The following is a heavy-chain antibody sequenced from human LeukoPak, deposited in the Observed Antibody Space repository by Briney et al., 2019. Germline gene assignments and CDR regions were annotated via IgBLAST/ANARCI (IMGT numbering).Heavy chain of an antibody. CDR1: GFTFSSYS. Sequence: GGSLRLSCAASGFTFSSYSMNWVRQAPGKGLEWVSFISGSSTYIYYADSVKGRFTISRDNSKNTLYLQMNSLKTEDTAIYYCARGARKGDDYGGFFDYWGQGTLVTVSS. CDR3: ARGARKGDDYGGFFDY. V-gene: IGHV3-21*01. J-gene: IGHJ4*02. CDR2: ISGSSTYI. D-gene: IGHD4-23*01.